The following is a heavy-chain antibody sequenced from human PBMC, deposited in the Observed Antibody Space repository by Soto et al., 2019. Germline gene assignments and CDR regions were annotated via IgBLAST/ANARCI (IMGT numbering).Heavy chain of an antibody. Sequence: VQLVQSGAEVKEPGSSVKLSCKASGGTFNRYTISWVRQAPGQGLEWMGGIIPIFGTANYAQKFQGRVAIIADESTSAAYMELRSLISEDTAVYYCALWGFRDGNNSKYNYSGMDVWGQGTTVTVSS. CDR1: GGTFNRYT. CDR3: ALWGFRDGNNSKYNYSGMDV. J-gene: IGHJ6*02. CDR2: IIPIFGTA. V-gene: IGHV1-69*01. D-gene: IGHD1-1*01.